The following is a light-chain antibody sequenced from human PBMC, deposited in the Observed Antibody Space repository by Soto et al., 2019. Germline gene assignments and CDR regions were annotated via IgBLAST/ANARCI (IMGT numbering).Light chain of an antibody. V-gene: IGLV2-14*01. CDR3: SSYTRSSFYV. CDR1: SSDVGGYNY. J-gene: IGLJ1*01. CDR2: DVN. Sequence: QSALTQPASVSGSPGQSITISCTGTSSDVGGYNYVSWYQQHPGKAPKLMIYDVNNRPSGVSNRFSGSKSGNTASLTISGLQAEDEADYYCSSYTRSSFYVFGTGTKLTVL.